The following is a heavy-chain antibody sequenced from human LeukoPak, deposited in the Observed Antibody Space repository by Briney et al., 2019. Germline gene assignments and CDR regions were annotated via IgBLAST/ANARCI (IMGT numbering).Heavy chain of an antibody. CDR3: ARSKNDSADALDI. CDR1: GGSFSGYY. J-gene: IGHJ3*02. CDR2: INHSGST. V-gene: IGHV4-34*01. D-gene: IGHD1-1*01. Sequence: PSETLSLTCAVYGGSFSGYYWSWIRQPPGKGLEWIGEINHSGSTNYNPSLKSRVTISVDTSKNQFSLKLSSVTAADTAVYYCARSKNDSADALDIWGQGTMVTVSS.